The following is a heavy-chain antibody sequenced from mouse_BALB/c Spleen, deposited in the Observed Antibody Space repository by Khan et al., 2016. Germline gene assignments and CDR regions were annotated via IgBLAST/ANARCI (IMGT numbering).Heavy chain of an antibody. CDR1: GYSITSDYA. J-gene: IGHJ2*01. V-gene: IGHV3-2*02. CDR3: ARWDYGNYYFDY. Sequence: QLQESGPGLVKPSQSLSLTCTVTGYSITSDYAWNWIRQFPGNKLEWMGYISYSGSTSYNPSLKSRISITRDTSKNQFFLQLNSVTTEDTATYYCARWDYGNYYFDYWGQGATPTVSS. CDR2: ISYSGST. D-gene: IGHD2-1*01.